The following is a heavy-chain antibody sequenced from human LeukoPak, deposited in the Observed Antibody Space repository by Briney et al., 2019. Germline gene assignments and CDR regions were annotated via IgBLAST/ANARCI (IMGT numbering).Heavy chain of an antibody. CDR2: IGNTET. CDR3: AKDWIQFNRVFDCFDS. J-gene: IGHJ4*02. CDR1: GFSFETNA. D-gene: IGHD5-18*01. Sequence: GGSLRLSCATSGFSFETNAMSWVRQAPGKGLEWVATIGNTETFYADSVTGRFTISRDNSKNTVNLQMNRLRVEDTAIYYCAKDWIQFNRVFDCFDSWGQGTLVTVSS. V-gene: IGHV3-23*01.